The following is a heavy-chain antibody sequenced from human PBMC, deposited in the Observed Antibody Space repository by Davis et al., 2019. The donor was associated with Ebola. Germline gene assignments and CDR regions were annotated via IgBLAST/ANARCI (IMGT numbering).Heavy chain of an antibody. J-gene: IGHJ4*02. Sequence: PGGSLRLSCAASGFTFSSYEMNWVRQAPGKGLEYVSAISSNGGSTYYADSVKGRFTISRDNSKNTLYLQMSSLRAEDTAVYYCVPLSGSYSDYWGQGTLVTVSS. CDR2: ISSNGGST. CDR3: VPLSGSYSDY. D-gene: IGHD1-26*01. V-gene: IGHV3-64D*08. CDR1: GFTFSSYE.